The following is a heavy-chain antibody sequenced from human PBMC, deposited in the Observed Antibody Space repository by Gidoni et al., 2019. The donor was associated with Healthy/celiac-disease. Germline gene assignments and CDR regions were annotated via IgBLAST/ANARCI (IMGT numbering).Heavy chain of an antibody. CDR2: IIPIFDTG. CDR3: ARSGVGDYYDSSGYDRYFDY. V-gene: IGHV1-69*01. CDR1: GGTFSSYV. J-gene: IGHJ4*02. D-gene: IGHD3-22*01. Sequence: QVQLVQSGAEVKKPGSAVKVFCKASGGTFSSYVISWVRQAPGQGLEWMGGIIPIFDTGNYAQKFRGRVTITADESTSTAYMGLSSLRSEDTAVYYCARSGVGDYYDSSGYDRYFDYWGQGTLVTVSS.